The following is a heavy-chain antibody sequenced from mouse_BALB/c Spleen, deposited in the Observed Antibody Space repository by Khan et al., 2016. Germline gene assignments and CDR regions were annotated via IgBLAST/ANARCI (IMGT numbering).Heavy chain of an antibody. CDR2: ISYSGST. D-gene: IGHD2-1*01. Sequence: EVQLQESGPSLVKPSQTLSLTCSVTGDSITSGYWNWIRKFPGNKLEYMGYISYSGSTYYNPSLKSRISITRDTSKNQYYLQLNSVTTEDTATYYCARYYGNYVSWCAYWGQGTLVTVSA. J-gene: IGHJ3*01. V-gene: IGHV3-8*02. CDR3: ARYYGNYVSWCAY. CDR1: GDSITSGY.